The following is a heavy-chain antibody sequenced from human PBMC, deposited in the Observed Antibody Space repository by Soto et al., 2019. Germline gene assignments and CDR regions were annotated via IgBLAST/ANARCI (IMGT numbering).Heavy chain of an antibody. CDR2: IIPIFGTA. V-gene: IGHV1-69*06. CDR1: GGTFSSYA. CDR3: ARAWIQLWQGAFDI. D-gene: IGHD5-18*01. Sequence: AASVKVSCKASGGTFSSYAISWVRQAPGQGLEWMGGIIPIFGTANYAQKFQGRVTITADKSTSTAYMELSSLRSEDTAVYYCARAWIQLWQGAFDIWGQGTMVTVSS. J-gene: IGHJ3*02.